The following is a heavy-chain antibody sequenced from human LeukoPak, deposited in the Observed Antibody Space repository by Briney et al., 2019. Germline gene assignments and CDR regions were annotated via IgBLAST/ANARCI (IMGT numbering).Heavy chain of an antibody. CDR3: ARHSSGYYHYDY. Sequence: GGSLRLSCAASGFTFSSYWMHWVRQAPGKGLVWVSRINSDGRSTSYADSVKGRFTISRENSKNTLHLQMNSLRAEDTAVYYCARHSSGYYHYDYWGPGTPVTVAS. J-gene: IGHJ4*02. V-gene: IGHV3-74*01. CDR1: GFTFSSYW. D-gene: IGHD3-22*01. CDR2: INSDGRST.